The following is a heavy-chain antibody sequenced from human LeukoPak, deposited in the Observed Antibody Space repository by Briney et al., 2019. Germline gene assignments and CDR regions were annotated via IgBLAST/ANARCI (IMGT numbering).Heavy chain of an antibody. CDR1: GGSISSYY. CDR3: ARCPRDYGDYPYDY. D-gene: IGHD4-17*01. Sequence: PETLSHTCTVSGGSISSYYWSWIRQPPGKGLEWIGYIYYSGSTNYNPSLKSRVTISVDTSKNQFSLKLSSVTAADTAVYYCARCPRDYGDYPYDYWGQGTLVTVSS. J-gene: IGHJ4*02. CDR2: IYYSGST. V-gene: IGHV4-59*08.